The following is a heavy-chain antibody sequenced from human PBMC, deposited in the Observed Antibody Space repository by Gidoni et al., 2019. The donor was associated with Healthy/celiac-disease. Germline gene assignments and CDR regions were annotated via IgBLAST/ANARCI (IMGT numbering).Heavy chain of an antibody. D-gene: IGHD3-22*01. CDR3: AKPIGPSGSTMIVGY. J-gene: IGHJ4*02. V-gene: IGHV3-30*18. CDR2: ISYDGSNK. CDR1: GFTFSSYG. Sequence: QVQLVESGGGVVQPGRSLRLSCAASGFTFSSYGMHWVRQAPGKGLEWVAVISYDGSNKYYADSVKCRFTSSRDNSKNTLYLQMNSLRAEDTAVYYCAKPIGPSGSTMIVGYWGQGTLVTVSS.